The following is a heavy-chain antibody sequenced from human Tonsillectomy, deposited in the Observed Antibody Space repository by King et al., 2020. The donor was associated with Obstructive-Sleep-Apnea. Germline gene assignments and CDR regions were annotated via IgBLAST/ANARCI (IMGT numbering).Heavy chain of an antibody. Sequence: QLQESGPGLVKPSETLSLTCTVSGGSISSSSYYWGCIRQPPGKGLEWIGSIYYSVSTYYNPSLKSRVTISVDTSKNQFSLKLCSVTAAATAVYYCARDSGAWVYGDYGGRYFDYWGQGTLVTVSS. CDR1: GGSISSSSYY. J-gene: IGHJ4*02. CDR3: ARDSGAWVYGDYGGRYFDY. V-gene: IGHV4-39*07. D-gene: IGHD4-17*01. CDR2: IYYSVST.